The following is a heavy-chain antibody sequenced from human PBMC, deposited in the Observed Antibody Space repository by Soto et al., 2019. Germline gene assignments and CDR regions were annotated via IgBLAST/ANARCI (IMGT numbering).Heavy chain of an antibody. CDR1: GLTFSDRY. J-gene: IGHJ4*02. V-gene: IGHV3-72*01. CDR2: IRKKTNSYTT. CDR3: TTVTTVDYYFDY. Sequence: GGSLRLSCAASGLTFSDRYMDWVRQAPGKGLEWVGRIRKKTNSYTTEYAASVKGRFIISRDDSTNSLYLQMSSLKTEDTAVYYCTTVTTVDYYFDYWGQGTLVTSPQ. D-gene: IGHD4-17*01.